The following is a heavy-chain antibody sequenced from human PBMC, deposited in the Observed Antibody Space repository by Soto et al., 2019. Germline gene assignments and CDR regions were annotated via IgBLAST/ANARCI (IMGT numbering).Heavy chain of an antibody. D-gene: IGHD2-15*01. Sequence: QVQLQESGPGLVKPSQTLSLTCTVSGDSISTGSYYWSWIRQHPGKGLEWIGYIYYSGSTNYNPSLKSRVTISVDTSKNQFSLKLSSVTAADTAVYYCARTVVVAASCYLAYWGLGTLVTVSS. J-gene: IGHJ4*02. CDR1: GDSISTGSYY. CDR3: ARTVVVAASCYLAY. V-gene: IGHV4-31*03. CDR2: IYYSGST.